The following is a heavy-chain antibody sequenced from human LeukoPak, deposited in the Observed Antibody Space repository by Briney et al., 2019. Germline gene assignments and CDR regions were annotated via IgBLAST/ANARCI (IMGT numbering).Heavy chain of an antibody. D-gene: IGHD1-26*01. J-gene: IGHJ4*02. CDR3: ARDRVGATDYFDY. V-gene: IGHV3-30-3*01. CDR2: ISYDGSNK. CDR1: GFTFSSYA. Sequence: GRSLRLSCAASGFTFSSYAMHWVRQAPGKGLEWVAVISYDGSNKYYADSVKGRFTISRDNSKNTLYLQINSLRAEDTAVYYCARDRVGATDYFDYWGQGTLVTVSS.